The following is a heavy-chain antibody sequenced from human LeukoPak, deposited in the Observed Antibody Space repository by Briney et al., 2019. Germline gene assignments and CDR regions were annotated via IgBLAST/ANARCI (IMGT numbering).Heavy chain of an antibody. J-gene: IGHJ4*02. CDR3: ARDIQVGHFDY. CDR1: GFTFSSYG. CDR2: IWYDGSNK. V-gene: IGHV3-33*01. D-gene: IGHD1-26*01. Sequence: GGSLRLSCAASGFTFSSYGMHWVRQAPGKGLEWVAVIWYDGSNKYYADSVKGRFTISKDNSKNTLYLQMNSLRAEDTAVYYCARDIQVGHFDYWGQGTLVTVSS.